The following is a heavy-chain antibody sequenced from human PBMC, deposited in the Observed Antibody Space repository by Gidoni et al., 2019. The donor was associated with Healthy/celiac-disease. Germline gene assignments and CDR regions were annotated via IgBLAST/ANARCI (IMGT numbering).Heavy chain of an antibody. J-gene: IGHJ5*02. V-gene: IGHV4-39*01. CDR2: IYYSGST. CDR3: ARHPLYCSGGSCYYNWFDP. D-gene: IGHD2-15*01. Sequence: QLQLQASGPGLVKPSETLSLTCTVSGGSISSSSYYWGWIRQPPGKGLEWIGSIYYSGSTYYNPSLKSRVTISVDTAKNQFSLKLSSVTAADTAVYYCARHPLYCSGGSCYYNWFDPWGQGTLVTVSS. CDR1: GGSISSSSYY.